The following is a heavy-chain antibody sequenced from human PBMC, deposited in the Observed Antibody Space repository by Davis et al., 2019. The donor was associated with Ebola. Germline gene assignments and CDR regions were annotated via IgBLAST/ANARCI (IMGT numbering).Heavy chain of an antibody. CDR2: ISYDGSNK. V-gene: IGHV3-30*04. D-gene: IGHD2-15*01. Sequence: PGGSLRLSCAASGFTFNSYAMHWVRQAPGKGLEWVAVISYDGSNKYYADSVKGRFTISRDNSKNTLYLQMNSLRAEDTAVYYCARDWTRGYCSGGSCYFEYFQHWGQGTLVTVSS. CDR1: GFTFNSYA. J-gene: IGHJ1*01. CDR3: ARDWTRGYCSGGSCYFEYFQH.